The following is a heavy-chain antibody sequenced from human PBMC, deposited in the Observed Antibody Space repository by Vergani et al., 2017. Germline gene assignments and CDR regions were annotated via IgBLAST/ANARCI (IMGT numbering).Heavy chain of an antibody. CDR2: MIPIFGTA. CDR1: GGTFSSYA. J-gene: IGHJ4*02. D-gene: IGHD3-9*01. V-gene: IGHV1-69*01. CDR3: ARDRNYDIVASPNYYFDY. Sequence: QVQLVQSGAEVKKPGAPVKVSCKASGGTFSSYAISWVRQAPGQGLEWMGGMIPIFGTANYAQKFQGRVTITADESTSTAYMELSSLRSEDTAVYYCARDRNYDIVASPNYYFDYWGQGTLVTVSS.